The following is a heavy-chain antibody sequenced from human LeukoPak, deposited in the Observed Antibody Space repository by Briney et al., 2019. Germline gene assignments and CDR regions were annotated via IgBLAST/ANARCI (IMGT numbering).Heavy chain of an antibody. CDR1: GFTFSSYA. Sequence: GGSLRLSCAASGFTFSSYAMSWVRQAPGKGLEWVSAISGSGGSTYYADSVKGRFTISRDNSKNTLYLQMNSLRAEATAGYYCAKAPDYGDRSAMAVFDYWGQGTLVTVSS. J-gene: IGHJ4*02. V-gene: IGHV3-23*01. CDR2: ISGSGGST. D-gene: IGHD4-17*01. CDR3: AKAPDYGDRSAMAVFDY.